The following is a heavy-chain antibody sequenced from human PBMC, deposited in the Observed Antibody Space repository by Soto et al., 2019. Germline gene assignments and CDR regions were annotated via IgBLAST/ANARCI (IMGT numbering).Heavy chain of an antibody. CDR2: IYYIGST. D-gene: IGHD6-13*01. J-gene: IGHJ4*02. V-gene: IGHV4-39*01. CDR3: ARHASRGYSSSWYFED. CDR1: GGSISSSSYY. Sequence: SATLSLTCPVSGGSISSSSYYWGWIRQPPGKGLEWIGSIYYIGSTYYNPSLKSRVTISMDASKNQFSLTVTSVTAADTAIYYCARHASRGYSSSWYFEDWGQGTPVTVSS.